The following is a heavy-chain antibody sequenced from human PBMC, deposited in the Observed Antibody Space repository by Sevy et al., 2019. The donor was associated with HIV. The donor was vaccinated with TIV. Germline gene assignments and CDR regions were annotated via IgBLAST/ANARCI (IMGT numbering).Heavy chain of an antibody. CDR2: ISNSGNTV. CDR3: ARDNYCISGDGCYGYGSDD. V-gene: IGHV3-11*01. Sequence: GGSLRLSCSASGLTFSDYYMTWIRQAPGKGLECISYISNSGNTVYYADSVKGRFTVSRDNAKKSIYLQLNSLRDEDTTAYYCARDNYCISGDGCYGYGSDDWGQGTTVTVSS. CDR1: GLTFSDYY. J-gene: IGHJ6*02. D-gene: IGHD2-2*01.